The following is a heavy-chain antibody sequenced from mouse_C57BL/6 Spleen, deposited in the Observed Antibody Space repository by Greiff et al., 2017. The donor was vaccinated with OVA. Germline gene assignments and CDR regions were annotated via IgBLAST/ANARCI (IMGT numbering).Heavy chain of an antibody. CDR3: ARQRGDYLYYFDY. CDR2: ISSGGSYT. J-gene: IGHJ2*01. CDR1: GFTFSSYG. Sequence: EVNLVESGGDLVKPGGSLKLSCAASGFTFSSYGMSWVRQTPDKRLEWVATISSGGSYTYYPDSVKGRFTISRDNAKNTLYLQMSSLKSEDTAMYYCARQRGDYLYYFDYWGQGTTLTVSS. V-gene: IGHV5-6*01. D-gene: IGHD2-4*01.